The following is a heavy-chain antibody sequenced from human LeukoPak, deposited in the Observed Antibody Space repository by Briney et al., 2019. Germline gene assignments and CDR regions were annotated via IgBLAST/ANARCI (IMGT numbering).Heavy chain of an antibody. CDR1: GGSLSSYF. CDR2: IYTSGST. D-gene: IGHD3-22*01. Sequence: SETLSLTCTVSGGSLSSYFWTWIRQPAGKGLEWIGRIYTSGSTDYNPSLKSRVTMSVDTSKNQFSLKLYSVTAADTAVYYCARESKSYDGSGYYHDSWGQGTLVTVPS. CDR3: ARESKSYDGSGYYHDS. V-gene: IGHV4-4*07. J-gene: IGHJ4*02.